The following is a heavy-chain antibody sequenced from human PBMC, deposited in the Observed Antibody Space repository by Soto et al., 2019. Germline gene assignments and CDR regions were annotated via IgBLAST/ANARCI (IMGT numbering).Heavy chain of an antibody. D-gene: IGHD2-15*01. CDR1: GYTFISYA. J-gene: IGHJ1*01. CDR3: ARDPQDKGSFAEYFQH. CDR2: INAGNDNT. V-gene: IGHV1-3*01. Sequence: ASVKVSCKASGYTFISYAMHWVRQAPGQGLEWIGWINAGNDNTNYAQKFQGRVTMTRDTSTSTAYMELRSLRSEDTAVYYCARDPQDKGSFAEYFQHWGQGTLGTVSS.